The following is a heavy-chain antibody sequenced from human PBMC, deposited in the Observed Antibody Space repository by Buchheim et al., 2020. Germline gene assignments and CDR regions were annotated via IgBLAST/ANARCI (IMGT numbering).Heavy chain of an antibody. Sequence: QLQLQESGPGLVKPSETLSLTCTVSGGSISSSSYYWGWIRQPPGKGLEWIGSIYYSGSTYYNPSLKSRVTISVDTSKNQFSLKLSSVTAADTAVYYCASETGDYYDSSGAIYYFDYWGQGTL. CDR3: ASETGDYYDSSGAIYYFDY. CDR2: IYYSGST. J-gene: IGHJ4*02. D-gene: IGHD3-22*01. CDR1: GGSISSSSYY. V-gene: IGHV4-39*01.